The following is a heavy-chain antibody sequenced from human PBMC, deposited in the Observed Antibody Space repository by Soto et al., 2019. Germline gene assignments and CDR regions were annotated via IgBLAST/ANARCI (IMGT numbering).Heavy chain of an antibody. D-gene: IGHD6-19*01. Sequence: SETLSLTCTVSGGSVSSGSYYWSWIRQPPGKGLEWIGYIYYSGSTNYNPSLKSRVTISVDTSKNQLSLKLSSVTAADTAVNYCARDDLGIAVAGTTDAFDIWGQGTMVTVSS. CDR3: ARDDLGIAVAGTTDAFDI. CDR1: GGSVSSGSYY. V-gene: IGHV4-61*01. J-gene: IGHJ3*02. CDR2: IYYSGST.